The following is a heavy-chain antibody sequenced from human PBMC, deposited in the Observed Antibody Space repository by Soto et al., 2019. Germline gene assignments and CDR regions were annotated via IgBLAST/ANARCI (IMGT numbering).Heavy chain of an antibody. CDR3: AKARDQQWVRLPFDY. CDR2: FSATSENT. CDR1: GFFFSSYT. J-gene: IGHJ4*02. V-gene: IGHV3-23*01. Sequence: EVQLLESGGGLVQPGGSLRLSCVGSGFFFSSYTMTWVRQAPGKGLEWVSSFSATSENTYYADSVRGRFTISRDNSKNTPFMQMNSLTAEDTAMYYCAKARDQQWVRLPFDYWGQGILGIVSS. D-gene: IGHD6-19*01.